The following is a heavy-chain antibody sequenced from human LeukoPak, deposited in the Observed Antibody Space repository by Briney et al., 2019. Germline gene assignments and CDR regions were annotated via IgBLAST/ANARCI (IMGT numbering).Heavy chain of an antibody. CDR3: ARDLGFRSSPRDAFDI. CDR2: IYSGGST. Sequence: GGSLRLSCAASGFTVSSNYMSWVRQAPGKGLEWVSVIYSGGSTYYADSVKGRFTISRGNAKNSLYLQMNSLRAEDTAVYYCARDLGFRSSPRDAFDIWGQGTMVTVSS. D-gene: IGHD6-13*01. CDR1: GFTVSSNY. V-gene: IGHV3-53*01. J-gene: IGHJ3*02.